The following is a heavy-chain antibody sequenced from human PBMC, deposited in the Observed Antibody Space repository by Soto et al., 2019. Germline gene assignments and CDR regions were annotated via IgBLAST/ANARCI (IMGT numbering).Heavy chain of an antibody. D-gene: IGHD2-21*01. CDR2: IKSKSDGGTT. V-gene: IGHV3-15*01. J-gene: IGHJ5*02. CDR1: GFTFSDAW. Sequence: GGSLRLSCATSGFTFSDAWMSWVRQAPGKGLDWVGRIKSKSDGGTTEYAAPVRGRFTISRDDSKNTLYLQMNSLKTEDTAVYYCTTDLLRIAVVFGSTGYFNPWGQGTPVTVSS. CDR3: TTDLLRIAVVFGSTGYFNP.